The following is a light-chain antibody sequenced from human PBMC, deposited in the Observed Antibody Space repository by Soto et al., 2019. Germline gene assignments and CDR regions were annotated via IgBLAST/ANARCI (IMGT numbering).Light chain of an antibody. Sequence: EIELTQSPGTLSLSPGEIATLSFRASQSVSNNYLAWYQQKPGQAPRLLIYGASNRATGIPDRFRGSRSGTDFTLTISRLEPEDFAVYYCHQRQSWPRTFGQGTKVDIK. J-gene: IGKJ1*01. CDR1: QSVSNNY. CDR3: HQRQSWPRT. CDR2: GAS. V-gene: IGKV3-20*01.